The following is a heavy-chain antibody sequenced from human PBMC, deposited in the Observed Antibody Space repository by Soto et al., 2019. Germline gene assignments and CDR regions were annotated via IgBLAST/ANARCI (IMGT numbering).Heavy chain of an antibody. J-gene: IGHJ4*02. CDR1: GVTLSGYY. D-gene: IGHD3-10*01. CDR3: ARGKGTHKY. Sequence: TETLSLTCPVSGVTLSGYYWSWIRQTPGKTLEWIGCIYFNGTTNYNPSLKSRVTISLDMSKNQFSLKLRSVTATDTAVYHRARGKGTHKYCGRGTLDPISP. V-gene: IGHV4-59*01. CDR2: IYFNGTT.